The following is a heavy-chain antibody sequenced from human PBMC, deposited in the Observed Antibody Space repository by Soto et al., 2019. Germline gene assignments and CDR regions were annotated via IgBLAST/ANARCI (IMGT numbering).Heavy chain of an antibody. V-gene: IGHV3-30*18. CDR1: GFTFSSYG. Sequence: PGGSLRLSCAASGFTFSSYGMHWVRQAPGKGLEWVAVISYDGSNKYYADSAKGRFTISRDNSKNTLYLQMNSLRAEDTAVYYCAKDVGTIFGVVIIRYYYYGMDVWGQGTTVTVSS. J-gene: IGHJ6*02. D-gene: IGHD3-3*01. CDR3: AKDVGTIFGVVIIRYYYYGMDV. CDR2: ISYDGSNK.